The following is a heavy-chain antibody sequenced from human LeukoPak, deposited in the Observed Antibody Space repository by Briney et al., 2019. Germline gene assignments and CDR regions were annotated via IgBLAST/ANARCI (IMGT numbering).Heavy chain of an antibody. D-gene: IGHD3-10*01. Sequence: ASVKVSCKASGYTFTSYAMHWVRQAPGQRLEWMGWINAGNGNTKYSQEFQGRVTITRDTSASTAYMELSSLRSEDMAVYYCARGSSTLLWFGELLARPYYFDYWGQGTLVTVSS. J-gene: IGHJ4*02. CDR1: GYTFTSYA. CDR3: ARGSSTLLWFGELLARPYYFDY. CDR2: INAGNGNT. V-gene: IGHV1-3*03.